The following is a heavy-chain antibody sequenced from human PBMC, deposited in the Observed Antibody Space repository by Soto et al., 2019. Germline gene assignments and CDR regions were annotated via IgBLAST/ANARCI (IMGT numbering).Heavy chain of an antibody. V-gene: IGHV1-69*01. CDR2: IIPIFGTA. D-gene: IGHD2-2*01. CDR1: GGTFSSYA. Sequence: QVQLVQSGAEVKKPGSSVKVSCKASGGTFSSYAISWVRQAPGQGLEWMGGIIPIFGTANYAQKFQGRVTITADESTRTAYRELSRLRSEDTAVYYCANAYCSSSSCRAEYLQHWGQGTLVTVSS. J-gene: IGHJ1*01. CDR3: ANAYCSSSSCRAEYLQH.